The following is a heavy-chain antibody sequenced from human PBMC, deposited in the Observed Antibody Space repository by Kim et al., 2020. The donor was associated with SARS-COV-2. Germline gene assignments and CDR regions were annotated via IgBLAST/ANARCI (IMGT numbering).Heavy chain of an antibody. Sequence: SETLSLTCAVYGGSFSGYYWSWIRQPPGKGLEWIGEINHSGSTNYNPSLKSRVTISVDTSKNQFSLKLSSVTAADTAVYYCARVFARGSAYYYGSGSPKKRYYFDYWGQGTLVTVSS. V-gene: IGHV4-34*01. CDR3: ARVFARGSAYYYGSGSPKKRYYFDY. D-gene: IGHD3-10*01. CDR2: INHSGST. J-gene: IGHJ4*02. CDR1: GGSFSGYY.